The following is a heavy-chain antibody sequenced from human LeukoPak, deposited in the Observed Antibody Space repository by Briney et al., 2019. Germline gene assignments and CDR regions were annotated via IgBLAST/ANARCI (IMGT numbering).Heavy chain of an antibody. CDR1: GFSFDEHG. D-gene: IGHD2-2*01. J-gene: IGHJ4*02. CDR3: ARAPITSPFYFDY. V-gene: IGHV3-20*04. CDR2: INWSGGST. Sequence: GGSLRLSCTASGFSFDEHGMSWVRQVPGKGLEWVSGINWSGGSTGYADPLRGRFTISRDNAKNSLYLQMDSLRAEDTALYYCARAPITSPFYFDYWGQGTLVTVSS.